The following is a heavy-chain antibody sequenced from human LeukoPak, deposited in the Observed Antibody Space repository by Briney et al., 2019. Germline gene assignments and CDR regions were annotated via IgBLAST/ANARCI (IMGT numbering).Heavy chain of an antibody. V-gene: IGHV3-48*03. D-gene: IGHD1-20*01. CDR1: GFTFSSFA. J-gene: IGHJ3*02. CDR3: ASNWNDYAFDI. CDR2: ISSSGSTI. Sequence: GGSLRLSCAPSGFTFSSFATRWVSPAPGEGMEWVSYISSSGSTIYYADSVKGRFTISRDNAKNSLYLQMNSLRAEDTAVYYCASNWNDYAFDIWGQGTMVTVSS.